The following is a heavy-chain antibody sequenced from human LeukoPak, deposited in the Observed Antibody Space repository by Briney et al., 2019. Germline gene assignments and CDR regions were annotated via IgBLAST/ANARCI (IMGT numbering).Heavy chain of an antibody. Sequence: PGGSLRLSCAASGFTFKFYSMNWVRQAPGKGLEWVSYISTNTTTIYYADSVKGRFTISRDSAKNSLYLQMNSLRVEDTAVYYCVRVGTSFDIWGQGTMVTVSS. D-gene: IGHD7-27*01. J-gene: IGHJ3*02. V-gene: IGHV3-48*01. CDR3: VRVGTSFDI. CDR1: GFTFKFYS. CDR2: ISTNTTTI.